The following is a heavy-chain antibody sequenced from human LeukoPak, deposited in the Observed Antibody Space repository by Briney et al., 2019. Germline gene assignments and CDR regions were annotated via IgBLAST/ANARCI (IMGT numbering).Heavy chain of an antibody. Sequence: GGSLRLSCAASGFTFSNGWMSWVRQAPGKGLEWVGRIKSKSERGTTDYAAPVKGRFTISRDGSTTTVYLHMNSLKTEDTAVYFCTSNLCCSTSSCYTLDNWGQGTLVAVSP. D-gene: IGHD2-2*02. CDR1: GFTFSNGW. CDR3: TSNLCCSTSSCYTLDN. J-gene: IGHJ4*02. V-gene: IGHV3-15*01. CDR2: IKSKSERGTT.